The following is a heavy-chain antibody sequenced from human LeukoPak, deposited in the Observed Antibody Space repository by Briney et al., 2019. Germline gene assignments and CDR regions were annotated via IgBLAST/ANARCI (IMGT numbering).Heavy chain of an antibody. CDR3: AKDGANNYEYYFDF. J-gene: IGHJ4*02. V-gene: IGHV3-23*01. CDR2: ISGSGHST. Sequence: PGGFLRLSCAASGFTFSSYALSWVRQAPGKGLEWVSAISGSGHSTYYADSVKGRFTISRDNSKNTLYLQMNSLKAEDTAEYYCAKDGANNYEYYFDFWGQGTLVTVSS. CDR1: GFTFSSYA. D-gene: IGHD5-24*01.